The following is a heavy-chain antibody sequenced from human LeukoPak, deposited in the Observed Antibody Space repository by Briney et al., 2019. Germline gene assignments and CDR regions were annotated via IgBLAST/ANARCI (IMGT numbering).Heavy chain of an antibody. CDR1: GGSISSYY. CDR2: IYYSGNT. CDR3: ARSYCGGGSCGAFDI. Sequence: KPSETLSLTCTVSGGSISSYYWSWIRQPPGKGLEWIGYIYYSGNTNYNPSLKSRVTISVDTSKNQFSLRLSSVTAADTAMYYCARSYCGGGSCGAFDIWGQGTMVTVSS. J-gene: IGHJ3*02. V-gene: IGHV4-59*01. D-gene: IGHD2-15*01.